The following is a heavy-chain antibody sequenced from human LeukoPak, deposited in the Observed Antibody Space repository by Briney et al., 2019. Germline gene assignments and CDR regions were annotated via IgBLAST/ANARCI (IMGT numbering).Heavy chain of an antibody. CDR1: GGSFSGYY. CDR3: ARGRITMVRGPINWFDP. CDR2: INHSGST. V-gene: IGHV4-34*01. D-gene: IGHD3-10*01. Sequence: KSSETLSLTCAVYGGSFSGYYWSWIRQPPGKGLEWIGEINHSGSTNYNPSLKSRVTISVDTSKNQFSLKLSSVTAADTAVYYCARGRITMVRGPINWFDPWGQGTLVTVSS. J-gene: IGHJ5*02.